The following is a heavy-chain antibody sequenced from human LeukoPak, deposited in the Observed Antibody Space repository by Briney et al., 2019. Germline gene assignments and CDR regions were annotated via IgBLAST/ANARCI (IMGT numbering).Heavy chain of an antibody. CDR3: AKATGTTVYVAFDI. CDR2: ISGSGGST. J-gene: IGHJ3*02. V-gene: IGHV3-23*01. Sequence: ETLSLTCTVSGGSISSYYWSWIRQPPGKGLEWVSAISGSGGSTYYADSVKGRFTISRDNSKNTLYLQMNSLRAEDTAVYYCAKATGTTVYVAFDIWGQGTMVTVSS. CDR1: GGSISSYY. D-gene: IGHD1-7*01.